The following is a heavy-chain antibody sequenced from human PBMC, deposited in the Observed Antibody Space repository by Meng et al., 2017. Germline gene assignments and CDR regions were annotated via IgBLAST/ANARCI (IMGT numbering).Heavy chain of an antibody. D-gene: IGHD3-10*01. CDR2: ISYDGSNK. J-gene: IGHJ4*02. Sequence: GESLKISCAASGFTFSSYAMHWVRQAPGKGLEWVAVISYDGSNKYYADSVKGRFTISRDNSKNTLYLQMNSLRAEDTAVYYCARVGLLWFGESYYFDCWGQGTLVTVSS. V-gene: IGHV3-30*04. CDR3: ARVGLLWFGESYYFDC. CDR1: GFTFSSYA.